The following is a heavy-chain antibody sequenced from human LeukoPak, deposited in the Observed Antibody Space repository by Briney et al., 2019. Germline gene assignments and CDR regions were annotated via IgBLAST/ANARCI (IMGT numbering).Heavy chain of an antibody. D-gene: IGHD1/OR15-1a*01. CDR3: SREHYSTSDY. Sequence: SETLSLTCTVSGGSISSSSHHWAWIRQPPGKGLEWIASIYYTGNSYYNPSLRSRLTISVDSSKDQFSLRLSSVTGADTAVYYCSREHYSTSDYWGQGILVTVSS. CDR1: GGSISSSSHH. V-gene: IGHV4-39*01. J-gene: IGHJ4*02. CDR2: IYYTGNS.